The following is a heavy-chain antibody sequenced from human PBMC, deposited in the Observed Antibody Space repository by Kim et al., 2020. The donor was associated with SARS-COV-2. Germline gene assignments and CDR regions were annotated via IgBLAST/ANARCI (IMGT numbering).Heavy chain of an antibody. CDR1: GGSISSSNW. D-gene: IGHD6-19*01. CDR3: ARDPIAVAGTISYYYYGMDV. V-gene: IGHV4-4*02. CDR2: IYHSGST. J-gene: IGHJ6*02. Sequence: SETLSLTCAVSGGSISSSNWWSWVRQPPGTGLEWIGEIYHSGSTNYNPSLKSRFTISVDKSKNQFSLKLSSVTAADTAVYYCARDPIAVAGTISYYYYGMDVWGQGTTVTVSS.